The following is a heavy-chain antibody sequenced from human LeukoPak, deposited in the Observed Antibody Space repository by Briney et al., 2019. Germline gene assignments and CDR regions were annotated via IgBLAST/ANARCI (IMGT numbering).Heavy chain of an antibody. D-gene: IGHD6-19*01. CDR1: GFTFSSYG. Sequence: GGSLRLSCAASGFTFSSYGMHWVRQAPGKGLEWVAFIRYDGSNKYYADSVKGRFTISRDNAKNTLYLQMNSLRAEDTAVYYCARRGSSGFKGAFDIWGQGTMVTVSS. CDR3: ARRGSSGFKGAFDI. CDR2: IRYDGSNK. V-gene: IGHV3-30*02. J-gene: IGHJ3*02.